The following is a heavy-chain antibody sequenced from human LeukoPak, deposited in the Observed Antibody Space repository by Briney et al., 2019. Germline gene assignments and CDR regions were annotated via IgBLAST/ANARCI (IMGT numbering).Heavy chain of an antibody. Sequence: SETLSLTYAVSGGSFSGYYWSWIRQPPGKGLEWIGEINHSGSTNYNPSLKSRVTISVDTSKNQFSLKLSSVTAADTAVYYCARRREYSGYDYKEFDWWGQGTLVTVSS. CDR1: GGSFSGYY. J-gene: IGHJ4*02. D-gene: IGHD5-12*01. V-gene: IGHV4-34*01. CDR3: ARRREYSGYDYKEFDW. CDR2: INHSGST.